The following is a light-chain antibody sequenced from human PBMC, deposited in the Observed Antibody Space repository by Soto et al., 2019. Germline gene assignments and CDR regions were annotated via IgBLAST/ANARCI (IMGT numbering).Light chain of an antibody. CDR1: QSVSSNY. CDR3: QQYGISPRT. Sequence: EIVLTQSPGTMSLSPGERATLSCRTSQSVSSNYLAWYQQKPGQAPRLFIYGASSRATGIPDRFSGSGSGTDFTLTISRLEPEDFAVYYCQQYGISPRTFGQGTKVDIK. J-gene: IGKJ1*01. CDR2: GAS. V-gene: IGKV3-20*01.